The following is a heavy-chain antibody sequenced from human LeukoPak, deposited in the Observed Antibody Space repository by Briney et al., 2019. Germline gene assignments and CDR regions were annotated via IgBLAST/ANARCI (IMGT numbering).Heavy chain of an antibody. J-gene: IGHJ4*02. Sequence: GGSLRLSCAASGFTFSSYAMSWVRQAPGKGLEWVSAIRGSCGSTYYADSVKGRYTSSRDNSKNTLYLQMNSLRAEDTAVYYCAKDIRYVVVPAATTDYWGQGTLVTVSS. D-gene: IGHD2-2*01. V-gene: IGHV3-23*01. CDR3: AKDIRYVVVPAATTDY. CDR2: IRGSCGST. CDR1: GFTFSSYA.